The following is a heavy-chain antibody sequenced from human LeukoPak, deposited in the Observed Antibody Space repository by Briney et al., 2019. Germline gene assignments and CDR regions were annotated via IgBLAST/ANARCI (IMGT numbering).Heavy chain of an antibody. Sequence: PGGSLRLSCAASGFTFSDHFMDWVRQAPGKVLEWVGRIKNKANSYITQYAASMEGRFTISRDDSKNSLYLQMSSLKTEDTAMYYCASIRGTLGYWGQGTVVTVSS. V-gene: IGHV3-72*01. CDR1: GFTFSDHF. J-gene: IGHJ4*02. CDR3: ASIRGTLGY. D-gene: IGHD1-26*01. CDR2: IKNKANSYIT.